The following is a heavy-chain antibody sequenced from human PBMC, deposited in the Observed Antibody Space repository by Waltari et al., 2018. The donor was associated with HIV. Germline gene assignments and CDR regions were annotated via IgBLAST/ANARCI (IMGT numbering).Heavy chain of an antibody. CDR3: ARVLGGYVNWYFDL. D-gene: IGHD5-12*01. J-gene: IGHJ2*01. V-gene: IGHV3-48*04. Sequence: EVQLVESGGGLVQPGGSLRLSCAASGFTFSSYSMNWVRQAPGKGLEWVSYISSSSSTIYYADSVKGRFTISRDNAKNSLYLQMNSLRAEDTAVYYCARVLGGYVNWYFDLWGRGTLVTVSS. CDR2: ISSSSSTI. CDR1: GFTFSSYS.